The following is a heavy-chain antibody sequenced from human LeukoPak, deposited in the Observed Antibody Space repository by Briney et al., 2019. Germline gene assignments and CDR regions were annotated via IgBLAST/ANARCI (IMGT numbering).Heavy chain of an antibody. J-gene: IGHJ3*02. CDR1: GGSISKYY. CDR3: ARHGGSGNDAFDI. CDR2: IYYSEAT. Sequence: SEALSPTFIVSGGSISKYYWSLIRQPPGKGPEWFGYIYYSEATTSTPSLKSRVTISVDTSKNQFSLKLSSVTAADTAVYYCARHGGSGNDAFDIWGQGTMVTVSS. D-gene: IGHD6-19*01. V-gene: IGHV4-59*08.